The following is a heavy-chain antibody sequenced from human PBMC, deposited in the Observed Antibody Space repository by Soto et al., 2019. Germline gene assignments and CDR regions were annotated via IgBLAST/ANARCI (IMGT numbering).Heavy chain of an antibody. Sequence: GGSLRLSCAASGFTFSNYGMSWVRQAPGKGLEWVSDISGSADITYYADSVKGRFTISRDNSENTLFLQANSLRAEDTAVYFCAKSCSGAYCSYFDYWGQGTLVTVSS. J-gene: IGHJ4*02. D-gene: IGHD2-15*01. CDR1: GFTFSNYG. CDR2: ISGSADIT. V-gene: IGHV3-23*01. CDR3: AKSCSGAYCSYFDY.